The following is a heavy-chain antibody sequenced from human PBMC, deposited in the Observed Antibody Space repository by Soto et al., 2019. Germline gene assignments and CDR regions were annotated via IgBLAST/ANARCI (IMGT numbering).Heavy chain of an antibody. J-gene: IGHJ4*02. V-gene: IGHV1-46*01. Sequence: ASVKVSCKASGYTFTNYYIHWVRQAPGQGLEWMGVINPTGGRASYAPKFQGRVTLTRDTSTSTAYMELRSLRSDDTAVYYCARKDYPVDYWGQGTLVTVSS. D-gene: IGHD3-16*01. CDR2: INPTGGRA. CDR3: ARKDYPVDY. CDR1: GYTFTNYY.